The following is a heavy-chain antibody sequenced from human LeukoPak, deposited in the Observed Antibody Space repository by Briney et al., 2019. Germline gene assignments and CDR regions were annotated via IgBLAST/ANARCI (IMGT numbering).Heavy chain of an antibody. D-gene: IGHD3-3*01. J-gene: IGHJ6*03. CDR2: IIPIFGTA. CDR3: ARTPGDFWSGSTYYYYMDV. Sequence: SVKVSCKASGGTFSSYAISWVRQAPGQGLEWMGGIIPIFGTANYAQKFQGRVTITADESTSTAYMELSSLRSEDTAVYYCARTPGDFWSGSTYYYYMDVWGKGTTVTVSS. V-gene: IGHV1-69*13. CDR1: GGTFSSYA.